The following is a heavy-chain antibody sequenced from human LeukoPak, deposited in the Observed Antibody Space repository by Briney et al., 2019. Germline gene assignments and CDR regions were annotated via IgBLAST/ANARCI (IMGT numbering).Heavy chain of an antibody. CDR3: ARAGRKYYYYYVDV. Sequence: SETLSLTCAVYGGSFSGYYWSWIRQPPGKGLEWIGEINHSGSTNYNPSLKSRVTISVDTSKNQFSLKLSSVTAADTAVYYCARAGRKYYYYYVDVWGKGTTVTVSS. V-gene: IGHV4-34*01. J-gene: IGHJ6*03. CDR1: GGSFSGYY. CDR2: INHSGST.